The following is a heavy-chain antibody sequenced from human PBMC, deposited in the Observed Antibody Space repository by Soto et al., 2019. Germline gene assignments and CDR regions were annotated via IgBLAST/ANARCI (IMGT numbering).Heavy chain of an antibody. CDR1: GGTFSSYA. V-gene: IGHV1-69*06. CDR3: ASAREVNYDILTGYSRSFDY. Sequence: QVQLVQSGAEVKKPGSSVKVSCKASGGTFSSYAISWVRQAPGQGLEWMGGIIPIFGTANYAQKFQGRVTITADKSTSTAYMERSSLRSEDTAVYYCASAREVNYDILTGYSRSFDYWGQGTLVTVSS. J-gene: IGHJ4*02. D-gene: IGHD3-9*01. CDR2: IIPIFGTA.